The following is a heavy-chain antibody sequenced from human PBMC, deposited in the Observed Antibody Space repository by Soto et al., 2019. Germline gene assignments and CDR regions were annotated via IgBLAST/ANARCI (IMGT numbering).Heavy chain of an antibody. Sequence: SETLSLTCTVSGGSISSSSYYWGWIRQPPGKGLEWIGSIYYSGSTYYNPSLKSRVTISVDTSKNQFSLKLSSVTAADTAVYYCARWGPIVVVPAVKPYNWFDPWGQGTLVTVSS. V-gene: IGHV4-39*01. J-gene: IGHJ5*02. CDR3: ARWGPIVVVPAVKPYNWFDP. D-gene: IGHD2-2*01. CDR2: IYYSGST. CDR1: GGSISSSSYY.